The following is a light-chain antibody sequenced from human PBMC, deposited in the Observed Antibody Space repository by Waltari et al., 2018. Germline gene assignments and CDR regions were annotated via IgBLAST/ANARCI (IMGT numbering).Light chain of an antibody. Sequence: QSALSQPASVSGSPGQSLTITCTGASTDLASYNLVAWYQHHPNRAPKLIIYEATKRPSGISHRFSGAKSSATASLRISGLQADDEADYYFCSYTGSSTSYGCGGGTKVTVL. CDR1: STDLASYNL. CDR2: EAT. CDR3: CSYTGSSTSYG. J-gene: IGLJ1*01. V-gene: IGLV2-23*01.